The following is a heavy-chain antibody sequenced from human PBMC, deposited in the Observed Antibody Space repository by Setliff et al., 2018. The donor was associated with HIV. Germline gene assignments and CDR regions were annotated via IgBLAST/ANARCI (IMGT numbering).Heavy chain of an antibody. CDR1: GGSISSHF. CDR3: ARDRQGRRDGYNYLDYFDY. CDR2: IYYSGST. V-gene: IGHV4-59*11. D-gene: IGHD5-12*01. Sequence: PSETLSLTCTVSGGSISSHFWSWIRQPPGKGLEWIGSIYYSGSTNYNPSLKSRVTISVDTSKNQFSLKLSSVTAADTAVYYCARDRQGRRDGYNYLDYFDYWGQGTLVTVSS. J-gene: IGHJ4*02.